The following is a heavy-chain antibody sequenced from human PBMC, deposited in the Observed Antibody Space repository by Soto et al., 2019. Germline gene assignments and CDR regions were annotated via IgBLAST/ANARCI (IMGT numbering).Heavy chain of an antibody. CDR2: ISGSGGST. J-gene: IGHJ6*03. CDR3: AKDYYYYYYMDV. CDR1: GFTFSSYA. Sequence: GGSLRLSCAASGFTFSSYAMSWVRQAPGKGLEWVSAISGSGGSTYYADSVKGRFTISRDTSKNTLYLQMNSLRAEDTAVYYCAKDYYYYYYMDVWGKGTTVTVSS. V-gene: IGHV3-23*01.